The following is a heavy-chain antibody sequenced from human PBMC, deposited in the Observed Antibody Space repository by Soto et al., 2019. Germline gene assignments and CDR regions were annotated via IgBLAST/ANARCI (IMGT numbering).Heavy chain of an antibody. V-gene: IGHV3-33*01. Sequence: QVQLVESGGGVVQPGTSLRLSCAASGFTFKNYGMHWVRQAPGKGLEWVEIVYYDGSNQYYADSVKGRFTISRDNSKNTLYLQMNSLRVDDTAMYYCARDLSDYWGQGTLVTVSS. CDR2: VYYDGSNQ. CDR1: GFTFKNYG. CDR3: ARDLSDY. J-gene: IGHJ4*02.